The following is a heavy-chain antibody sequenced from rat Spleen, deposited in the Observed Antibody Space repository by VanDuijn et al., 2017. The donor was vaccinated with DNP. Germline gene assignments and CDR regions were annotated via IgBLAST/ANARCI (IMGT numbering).Heavy chain of an antibody. CDR3: ARPHYYSSGGFAY. CDR1: GFTFSDYY. CDR2: ISFDVGFT. Sequence: EVQLVETGGGLVQPGRSLKLSCAASGFTFSDYYMAWVRQAPTRGLELVAYISFDVGFTYHGDSVKGRFTISRDNAKTTLYLQMNSLTSEDTATYYCARPHYYSSGGFAYWGQGTLVTVSS. D-gene: IGHD1-1*01. J-gene: IGHJ3*01. V-gene: IGHV5-22*01.